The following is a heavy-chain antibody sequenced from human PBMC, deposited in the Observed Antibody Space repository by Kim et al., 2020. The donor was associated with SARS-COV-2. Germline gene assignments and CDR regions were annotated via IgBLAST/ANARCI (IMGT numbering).Heavy chain of an antibody. V-gene: IGHV3-33*05. J-gene: IGHJ6*02. CDR2: ISYDGSNK. CDR1: GFTFSSYG. CDR3: ARDQVPAAIIYYYYGMDV. Sequence: GGSLRLSCAASGFTFSSYGMHWVRQAPGKGLEWVAVISYDGSNKYYADSVKGRFTISRDNSKNTLYLQMNSLRAEDTAVYYCARDQVPAAIIYYYYGMDVWGQGTTVTVSS. D-gene: IGHD2-2*01.